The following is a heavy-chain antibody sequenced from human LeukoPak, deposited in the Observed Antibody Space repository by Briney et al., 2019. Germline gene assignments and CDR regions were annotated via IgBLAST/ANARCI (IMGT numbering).Heavy chain of an antibody. V-gene: IGHV4-59*01. CDR1: GGSISSYY. D-gene: IGHD3-16*02. CDR2: LYYSGST. Sequence: PSETLSLTCTVSGGSISSYYWSWIRQPPGKGLEWIGYLYYSGSTNYNPSLKSRVTISVDTSKNQFSLKLSSVTAADTAVYYCASTRYYDYVWGSYRPLYYFDYWGQGTLVTVSS. J-gene: IGHJ4*02. CDR3: ASTRYYDYVWGSYRPLYYFDY.